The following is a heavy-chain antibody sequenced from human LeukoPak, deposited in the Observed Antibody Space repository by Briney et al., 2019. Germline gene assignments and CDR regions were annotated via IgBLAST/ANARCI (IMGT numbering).Heavy chain of an antibody. CDR2: ISAYNGNT. CDR1: GYTFSSYG. V-gene: IGHV1-18*01. Sequence: ASVKVSCTASGYTFSSYGISWVRQAPGQGLEWMGWISAYNGNTNYAQKFQGRVTMTTDTSTSTAYMELSSLRSEDTAVYYCARDLGYCSSTSCYPPTDWGQGTLVTVSS. J-gene: IGHJ4*02. D-gene: IGHD2-2*01. CDR3: ARDLGYCSSTSCYPPTD.